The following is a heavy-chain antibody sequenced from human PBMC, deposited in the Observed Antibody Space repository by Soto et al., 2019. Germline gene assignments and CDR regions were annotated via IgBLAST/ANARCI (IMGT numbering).Heavy chain of an antibody. CDR2: IDPSDSYT. D-gene: IGHD3-10*01. V-gene: IGHV5-10-1*01. J-gene: IGHJ6*02. CDR3: ARHDSTVSYGSGSYYDYYGMDV. Sequence: GESLKISCKGSGYSFTSYWISWVRQMPGKGLEWMGRIDPSDSYTNYSPSFQGHVTISADKSISTAYLQWSSLKAPDTAMYYCARHDSTVSYGSGSYYDYYGMDVWGQGTTVTVSS. CDR1: GYSFTSYW.